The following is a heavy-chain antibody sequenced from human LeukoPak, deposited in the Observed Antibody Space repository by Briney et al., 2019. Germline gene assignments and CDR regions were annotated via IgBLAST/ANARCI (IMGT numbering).Heavy chain of an antibody. V-gene: IGHV3-23*01. Sequence: GGSLRLSCAASGFTFSSYAMSWVRQAPGKGLEWVSAISGSGGSTYYADSVKGRFTISRDNSKNTLYLQMNSLKTEDTAVYYCTTVPLRGLLVDYWGQGTLVTVSS. CDR3: TTVPLRGLLVDY. CDR2: ISGSGGST. D-gene: IGHD1-26*01. CDR1: GFTFSSYA. J-gene: IGHJ4*02.